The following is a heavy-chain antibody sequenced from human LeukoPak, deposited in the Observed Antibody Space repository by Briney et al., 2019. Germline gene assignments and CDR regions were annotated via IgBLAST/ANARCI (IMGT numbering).Heavy chain of an antibody. V-gene: IGHV3-43*02. D-gene: IGHD4-17*01. CDR2: ISGDGGST. CDR3: AKDLGDYGDYGFDY. J-gene: IGHJ4*02. Sequence: PGGTLTLSCAASGFTIDDYAMHWVRQPPGKGLEWVSLISGDGGSTYYADSVNGRFTISRDNSKNSLYLQMNSLRTEDAALYYCAKDLGDYGDYGFDYWGQGTLVTVSS. CDR1: GFTIDDYA.